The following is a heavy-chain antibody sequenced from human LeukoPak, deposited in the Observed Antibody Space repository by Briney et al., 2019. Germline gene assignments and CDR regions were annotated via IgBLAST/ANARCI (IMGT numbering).Heavy chain of an antibody. CDR2: IYSGGST. CDR3: ARETFDYGDSDYFDY. Sequence: GGSLRLSCAASGFTVSSNYMTWVRQAPGKGLEWVSVIYSGGSTYYADSVKGRFTISRDNSKNTLYLQMNSLRAEDTAVYYCARETFDYGDSDYFDYWGQGTLVTVSS. J-gene: IGHJ4*02. V-gene: IGHV3-66*01. CDR1: GFTVSSNY. D-gene: IGHD4-17*01.